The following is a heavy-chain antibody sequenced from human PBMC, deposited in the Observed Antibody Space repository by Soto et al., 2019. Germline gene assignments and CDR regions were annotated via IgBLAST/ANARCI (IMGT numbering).Heavy chain of an antibody. CDR1: GFTFSSYG. CDR2: IWYDGSNK. J-gene: IGHJ4*02. V-gene: IGHV3-33*01. D-gene: IGHD6-13*01. Sequence: PGGSLRLSCAESGFTFSSYGMHWVRQAPGKGLEWVAVIWYDGSNKYYADSVKGRFTISRDNSKNTLYLQMNSLRAEDTAVYYCATADSSSWTLSFDYWGQGTLVTVSS. CDR3: ATADSSSWTLSFDY.